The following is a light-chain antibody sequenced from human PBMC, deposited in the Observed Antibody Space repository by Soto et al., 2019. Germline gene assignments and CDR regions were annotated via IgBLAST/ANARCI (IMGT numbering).Light chain of an antibody. CDR2: DAS. V-gene: IGKV3-11*01. CDR3: QQRSNWPRIFT. Sequence: EIVLTQSPATLSLSPGERATLSCRASQSVSSYLAWYQQKPGQAPRLLIYDASNRATGIPARFSGSGSGTDFTLTIGSLEPEDFAVYYCQQRSNWPRIFTFGPGTKVDIK. J-gene: IGKJ3*01. CDR1: QSVSSY.